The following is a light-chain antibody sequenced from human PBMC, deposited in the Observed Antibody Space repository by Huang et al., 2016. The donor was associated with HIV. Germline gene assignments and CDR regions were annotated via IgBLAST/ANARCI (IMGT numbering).Light chain of an antibody. J-gene: IGKJ4*01. CDR3: RQMNTYPFT. CDR1: QDISNY. Sequence: IQLTQSPSSLSVFVGDGATITCRASQDISNYIAWYQHKPGEAPKLLIYAASTLQIGVPSRFSGSGSGTDFTLSIASRQPEDSATYYCRQMNTYPFTFGGGSKVEIK. V-gene: IGKV1-9*01. CDR2: AAS.